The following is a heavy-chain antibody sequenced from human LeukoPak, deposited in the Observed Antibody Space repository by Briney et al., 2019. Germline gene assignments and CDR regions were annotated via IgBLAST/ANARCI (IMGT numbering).Heavy chain of an antibody. CDR3: ASGRGYGNY. J-gene: IGHJ4*02. CDR2: ISSSSSYI. V-gene: IGHV3-21*01. CDR1: GFTFSSYS. D-gene: IGHD5-12*01. Sequence: GGSLRLSCAASGFTFSSYSMNWVRQAPGKGLEWVSSISSSSSYIYYADSVKVRFTIPRDNAKNSLYLQMNSLRAEDTAVYYCASGRGYGNYWGQGTLVTVSS.